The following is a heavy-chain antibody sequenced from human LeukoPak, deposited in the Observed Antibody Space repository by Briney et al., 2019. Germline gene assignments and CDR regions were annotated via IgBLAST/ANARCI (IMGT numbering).Heavy chain of an antibody. V-gene: IGHV4-34*01. D-gene: IGHD2-2*01. CDR2: INHSGST. J-gene: IGHJ4*02. CDR3: ARGKNPYYCSSTSCKGRPQRDY. CDR1: GGSFSGYY. Sequence: SETLSLTCAVYGGSFSGYYWSWIRQPPGKGLEWIGEINHSGSTNYTPPLKSRVTISVDTSKNQFSLKLSSVTAADTAVYYCARGKNPYYCSSTSCKGRPQRDYWGQGTLVTVSS.